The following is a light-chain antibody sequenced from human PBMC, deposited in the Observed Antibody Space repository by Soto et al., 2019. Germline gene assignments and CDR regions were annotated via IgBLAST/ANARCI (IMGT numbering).Light chain of an antibody. V-gene: IGLV2-8*01. CDR1: STDLGGYNY. CDR2: EVN. J-gene: IGLJ7*01. Sequence: QPVLTQPPSASGSPGQSVTISCTGTSTDLGGYNYVSWYQQHPGKAPKLMIYEVNLRPSGVPDRFSGSKSGNTASLTVSGLQAEDEADYYCSSYAGSNNLIFGGGTQLTVL. CDR3: SSYAGSNNLI.